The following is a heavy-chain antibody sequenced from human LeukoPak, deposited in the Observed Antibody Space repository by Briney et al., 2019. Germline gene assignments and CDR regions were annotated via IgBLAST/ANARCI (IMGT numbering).Heavy chain of an antibody. CDR1: GGSISXXXYY. J-gene: IGHJ4*02. CDR3: ARPRGKTFVAARPHYFDC. D-gene: IGHD6-6*01. Sequence: SETLSLTCTVSGGSISXXXYYWGWIRQPXXKXLXXXXTINQSGSTNYNPSLKSRVTISVDTSNNQFSLDLSSVTVADTAVYYCARPRGKTFVAARPHYFDCWGQGIPVTVSS. CDR2: INQSGST. V-gene: IGHV4-39*01.